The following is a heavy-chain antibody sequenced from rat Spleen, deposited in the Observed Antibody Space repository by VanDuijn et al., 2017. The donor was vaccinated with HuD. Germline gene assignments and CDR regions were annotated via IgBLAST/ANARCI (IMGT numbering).Heavy chain of an antibody. J-gene: IGHJ4*01. CDR1: GFTFSKYD. D-gene: IGHD1-12*02. CDR2: ISYDGTAT. CDR3: ARHDGDGIYYSVYVMDA. V-gene: IGHV5-29*01. Sequence: EVQLVESGGGLVQPGRSLKLSCAVSGFTFSKYDMAWVRQAPTRGLEWVASISYDGTATYYRDSVKGRFTISRDNAKNTLYLQMDSLRSEDTATYYCARHDGDGIYYSVYVMDARGHGASVTVSS.